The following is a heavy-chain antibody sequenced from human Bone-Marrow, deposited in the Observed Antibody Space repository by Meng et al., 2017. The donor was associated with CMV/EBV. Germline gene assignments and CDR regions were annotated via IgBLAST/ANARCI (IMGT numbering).Heavy chain of an antibody. D-gene: IGHD2-2*01. J-gene: IGHJ6*02. CDR1: TDYY. Sequence: TDYYIHWVQQAPGKGLEWMGLVDPEDGETVYALKFQGRVTITADTSTDTAYMELSSLRSEDTALYYCATGGYCSNSGCYHYYYAMDVWGQGTTVTVSS. V-gene: IGHV1-69-2*01. CDR2: VDPEDGET. CDR3: ATGGYCSNSGCYHYYYAMDV.